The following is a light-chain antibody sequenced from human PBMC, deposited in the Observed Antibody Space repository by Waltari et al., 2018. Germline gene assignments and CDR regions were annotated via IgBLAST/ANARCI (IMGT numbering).Light chain of an antibody. CDR3: QHRGDWPPTWT. CDR1: QSVSSY. J-gene: IGKJ1*01. V-gene: IGKV3-11*01. CDR2: GAS. Sequence: EIVLTQSPATLSLSPGERATLSCRASQSVSSYLACYQQKPGQAPRLLIYGASNRATGIPARFSGSGSGTDFTLTISSLEPEDFAVYYCQHRGDWPPTWTFGQGTKVEIK.